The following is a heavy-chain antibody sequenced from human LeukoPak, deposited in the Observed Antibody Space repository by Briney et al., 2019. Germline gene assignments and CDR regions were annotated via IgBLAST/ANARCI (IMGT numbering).Heavy chain of an antibody. CDR2: ISSSSSYI. CDR1: GFTFSSYS. D-gene: IGHD6-13*01. CDR3: ATERDSSWTFDS. J-gene: IGHJ4*02. Sequence: GGSLRLSCAASGFTFSSYSMNWVRQAPGKGLEWVSSISSSSSYIYYADSVKGRFTISRDNAKNSLYLQMNSLRAEDTAVYYCATERDSSWTFDSWGQGTLVTVSS. V-gene: IGHV3-21*01.